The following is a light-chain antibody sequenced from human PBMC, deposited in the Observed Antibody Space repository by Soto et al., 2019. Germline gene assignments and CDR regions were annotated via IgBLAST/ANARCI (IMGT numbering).Light chain of an antibody. V-gene: IGLV4-69*01. CDR1: SGHSSYD. J-gene: IGLJ2*01. CDR2: VNSGGSH. CDR3: QTWGTGYVV. Sequence: QSVLTQSPSASASLGASVKLTCTLSSGHSSYDIAWHQQQPDKGPRFLMTVNSGGSHNKGDGIPDRFSGSSSGAERYLTISSLQSDDEADYYCQTWGTGYVVFGGGTKLTVL.